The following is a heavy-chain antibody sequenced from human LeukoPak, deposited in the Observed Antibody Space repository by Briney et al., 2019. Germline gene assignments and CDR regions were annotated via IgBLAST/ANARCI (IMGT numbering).Heavy chain of an antibody. J-gene: IGHJ4*02. CDR1: GYTFTGYY. CDR3: ARDRDPFHDSSGYLFDY. Sequence: SVKVSCKASGYTFTGYYMHWVRQAPGQGLEWMGGIIPIFGTANYAQKFQGRVTITADESTSTAYMELSSLRSEDTAVYYCARDRDPFHDSSGYLFDYWGQGTLVTVSS. D-gene: IGHD3-22*01. CDR2: IIPIFGTA. V-gene: IGHV1-69*13.